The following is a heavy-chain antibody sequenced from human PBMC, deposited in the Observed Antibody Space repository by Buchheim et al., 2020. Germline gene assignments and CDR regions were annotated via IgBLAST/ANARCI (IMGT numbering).Heavy chain of an antibody. D-gene: IGHD3-22*01. CDR2: IYYSGST. CDR3: ARMYYYDSSGYYYIAFDI. Sequence: QVQLQESGPGLVKPSETLSLTCTVSGGPISSYYWSWIRQPPGKGLEWIGYIYYSGSTNYNPSLKSRVTISVDTSKNQFSLKLSSVTAADTTVYYCARMYYYDSSGYYYIAFDIWGQGT. CDR1: GGPISSYY. J-gene: IGHJ3*02. V-gene: IGHV4-59*08.